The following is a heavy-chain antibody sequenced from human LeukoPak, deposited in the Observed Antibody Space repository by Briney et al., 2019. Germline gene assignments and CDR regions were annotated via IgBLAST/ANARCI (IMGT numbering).Heavy chain of an antibody. Sequence: SGPTLVKPTQTLTLTCTLSGFSLDTSGVGVGWIRQPPGKALEWLALIYWTDDKRYSPSLKSRLTITKDTSKNQVVLTMTNMDPVDTATYYCALTGADYSNYGDLNWFDPWGQGTLVTVSS. D-gene: IGHD4-11*01. CDR2: IYWTDDK. J-gene: IGHJ5*02. V-gene: IGHV2-5*01. CDR1: GFSLDTSGVG. CDR3: ALTGADYSNYGDLNWFDP.